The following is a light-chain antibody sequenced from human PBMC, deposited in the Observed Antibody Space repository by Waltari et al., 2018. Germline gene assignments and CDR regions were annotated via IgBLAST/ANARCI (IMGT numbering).Light chain of an antibody. CDR3: QQDNNWPLT. CDR2: GAS. J-gene: IGKJ4*01. Sequence: EIVMTQSPATLSVSPGERATLSCRASQSVSSNLAWYQQKPGPATRLLIYGASPRATGIPARFSGSGSGTEFTLTISSLQSEDFAVYYCQQDNNWPLTFGGGTKVEIK. CDR1: QSVSSN. V-gene: IGKV3-15*01.